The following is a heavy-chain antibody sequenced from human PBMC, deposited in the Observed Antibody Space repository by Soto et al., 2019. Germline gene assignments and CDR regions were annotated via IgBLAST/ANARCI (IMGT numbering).Heavy chain of an antibody. V-gene: IGHV3-7*01. CDR3: ARVLAAADSL. D-gene: IGHD6-13*01. J-gene: IGHJ4*02. CDR2: IKQDGSEK. Sequence: EVQLVESGGGLVQPGGSLRLSCAASGFTFSTYWMHWVRQAPGKGLEWVANIKQDGSEKYYLHSVKGRFTISRDNAKSSLYLQMNSLRAEDTAVYYCARVLAAADSLWGQGTLVTVSS. CDR1: GFTFSTYW.